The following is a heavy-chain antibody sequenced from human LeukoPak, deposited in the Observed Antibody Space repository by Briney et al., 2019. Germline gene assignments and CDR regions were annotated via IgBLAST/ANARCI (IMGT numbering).Heavy chain of an antibody. Sequence: SESLSLTCTVSGCSISSYYWSWIRQPPGKGLEWIGYIYYSGSTNYNPSLKSRVTISGDTSKSQFSLKLSSVTAADTAVYYCARDRNDLGEPDAFDIWGQGTMVTVSS. CDR2: IYYSGST. V-gene: IGHV4-59*01. D-gene: IGHD3-10*01. CDR1: GCSISSYY. J-gene: IGHJ3*02. CDR3: ARDRNDLGEPDAFDI.